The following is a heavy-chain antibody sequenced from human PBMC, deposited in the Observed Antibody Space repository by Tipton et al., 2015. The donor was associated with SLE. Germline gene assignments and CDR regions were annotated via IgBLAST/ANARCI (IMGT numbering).Heavy chain of an antibody. J-gene: IGHJ5*01. CDR3: ARQRYSEWSANWFDS. V-gene: IGHV4-59*05. D-gene: IGHD3-3*01. CDR1: GFTFNTYN. CDR2: VHYGGST. Sequence: LRLSCAASGFTFNTYNMNWVRQVPGKGLEWIGSVHYGGSTYNNLSLKSRLTISVDTSMNQFSLRLKFVSVADTAVYYCARQRYSEWSANWFDSWGQGTLVIVSS.